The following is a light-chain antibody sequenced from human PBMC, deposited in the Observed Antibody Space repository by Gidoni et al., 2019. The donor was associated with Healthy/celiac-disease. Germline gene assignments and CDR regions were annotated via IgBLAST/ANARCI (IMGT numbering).Light chain of an antibody. CDR2: AAS. Sequence: QLTQSPSFLSASVGDSVTITCRASQGISSYLAWYQQKPGKAPKLLIYAASTLQSGVPSRFSGSGSGTEFTLTISSLQPEDFATYYCQQLNSYPVFTFGPGTKVDIK. V-gene: IGKV1-9*01. CDR1: QGISSY. CDR3: QQLNSYPVFT. J-gene: IGKJ3*01.